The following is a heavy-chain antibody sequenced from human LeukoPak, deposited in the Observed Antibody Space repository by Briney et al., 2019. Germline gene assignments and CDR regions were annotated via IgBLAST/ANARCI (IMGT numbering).Heavy chain of an antibody. Sequence: GASVNVSCKVSGYTLTELSMHWVRQAPGKGLEWMGGFDPEDGETIYAQKFQGRVTMAEDTSTDTAYMELSSLRSEDTAVYYCATSSNYGDYEAFDYWGQGTLVTVSS. V-gene: IGHV1-24*01. D-gene: IGHD4-17*01. CDR3: ATSSNYGDYEAFDY. CDR1: GYTLTELS. J-gene: IGHJ4*02. CDR2: FDPEDGET.